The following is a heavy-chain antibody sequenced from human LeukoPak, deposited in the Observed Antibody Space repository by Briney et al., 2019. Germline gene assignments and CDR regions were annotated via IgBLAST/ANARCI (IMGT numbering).Heavy chain of an antibody. CDR3: AKEIRPNDC. D-gene: IGHD4-17*01. CDR1: GFTFSSHG. CDR2: ISIGGDTT. V-gene: IGHV3-23*01. Sequence: PGGSLRLSCAVSGFTFSSHGMCWVRQAPGGGLEWVSSISIGGDTTYSDSVKGRFTISRDNSKNTLYLQLDSLRAEDTAIYYCAKEIRPNDCWGQGTLVTVSS. J-gene: IGHJ4*02.